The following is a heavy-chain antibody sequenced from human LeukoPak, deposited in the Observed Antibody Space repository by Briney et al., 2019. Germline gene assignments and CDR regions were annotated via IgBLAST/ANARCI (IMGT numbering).Heavy chain of an antibody. V-gene: IGHV3-30*02. CDR2: VRSDGGIK. J-gene: IGHJ4*02. Sequence: GGSLRLSCAASGFTFSNYGMHWVRQAPGKGLEWVASVRSDGGIKYYADSVKGRFTISRDNSRTTVYLQMNSLRAEDTAVYHCAKDLPAAYFDYWGQGTLVTVSS. D-gene: IGHD2-2*01. CDR3: AKDLPAAYFDY. CDR1: GFTFSNYG.